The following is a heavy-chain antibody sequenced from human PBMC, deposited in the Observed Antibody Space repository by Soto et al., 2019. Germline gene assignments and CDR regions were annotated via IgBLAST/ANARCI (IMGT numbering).Heavy chain of an antibody. Sequence: PSETLSLTCSVSGGTINSGDYFWSWIRQPPGKGLEWIGSIFYTGSTYYSPSPKSRASMSMDTSKKLFSLRLRSLTAADTAVYFCARVKATLYRHYYFDYWGQGTPVTVSS. CDR2: IFYTGST. CDR3: ARVKATLYRHYYFDY. V-gene: IGHV4-30-4*01. CDR1: GGTINSGDYF. J-gene: IGHJ4*02. D-gene: IGHD5-12*01.